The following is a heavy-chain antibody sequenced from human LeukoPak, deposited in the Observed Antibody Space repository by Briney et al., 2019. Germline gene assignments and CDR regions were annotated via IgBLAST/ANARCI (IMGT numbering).Heavy chain of an antibody. D-gene: IGHD2/OR15-2a*01. V-gene: IGHV1-2*02. Sequence: ASLTVSCKSPGFTFTDYYIHWVRQAPGQGLEWMGYIGPHSSATSSTQEFQGRVTMTRDTSMSTAYMELTRLTSDDTAVYYCAREGNGLLSKDFDYWGQGTLVTVSS. CDR1: GFTFTDYY. J-gene: IGHJ4*02. CDR3: AREGNGLLSKDFDY. CDR2: IGPHSSAT.